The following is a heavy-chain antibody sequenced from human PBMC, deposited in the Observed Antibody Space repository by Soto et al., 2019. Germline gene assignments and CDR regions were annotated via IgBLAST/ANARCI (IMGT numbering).Heavy chain of an antibody. CDR1: GGSISSSSYY. D-gene: IGHD6-13*01. CDR3: ARPAAAGTLDYYYYYGMDV. V-gene: IGHV4-39*01. J-gene: IGHJ6*02. Sequence: QLQLQESGPGLVKPSETLSLTCTVSGGSISSSSYYWGWIRQPPGKGLEWIGSIYYSGSTYYNPSLKSRVTISVDTSKNQFSLKLSSVTAADTAVYYCARPAAAGTLDYYYYYGMDVWGQGTTVTVSS. CDR2: IYYSGST.